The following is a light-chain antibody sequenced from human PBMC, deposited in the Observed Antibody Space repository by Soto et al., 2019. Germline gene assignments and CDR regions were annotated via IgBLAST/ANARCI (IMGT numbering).Light chain of an antibody. CDR2: KTS. CDR3: QRWSDYSWT. CDR1: QSFTMW. V-gene: IGKV1-5*03. Sequence: DIHMTQSPSTLSASVGDRVTITCRASQSFTMWLAWYQQKPGKAPNLLIYKTSSLESGVPARSSGSGSGTEFTLTISSLQPDDFATYYCQRWSDYSWTFGQGTKVEVK. J-gene: IGKJ1*01.